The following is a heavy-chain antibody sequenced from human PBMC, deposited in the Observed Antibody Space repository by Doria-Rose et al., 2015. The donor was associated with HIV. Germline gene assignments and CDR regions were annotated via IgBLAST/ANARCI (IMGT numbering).Heavy chain of an antibody. J-gene: IGHJ4*02. D-gene: IGHD6-13*01. CDR3: ARIKSSRWYHKYYFDF. CDR1: GVSLSSPGMG. Sequence: ESGPVLVKPTETLTLICTVSGVSLSSPGMGVSWIRQPPGKALEWLANIFSDDERSYKTSLKSRLTISRGTSKSQVVLTVTDMDPVDTATYYCARIKSSRWYHKYYFDFWGQGTLVIVSA. CDR2: IFSDDER. V-gene: IGHV2-26*01.